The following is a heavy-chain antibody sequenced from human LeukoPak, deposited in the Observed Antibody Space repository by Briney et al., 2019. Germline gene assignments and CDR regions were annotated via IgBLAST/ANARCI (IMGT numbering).Heavy chain of an antibody. CDR2: IYSSGST. CDR3: ARKDGDY. J-gene: IGHJ4*02. CDR1: GASISSFH. Sequence: SETLSLTCTVSGASISSFHGTWIRQPAGKGLEWIGLIYSSGSTIYNPSLKSRVAMSVDMTKNQLSLKLSSVTAADTAMYYCARKDGDYWGQGTLVTVSS. V-gene: IGHV4-4*07.